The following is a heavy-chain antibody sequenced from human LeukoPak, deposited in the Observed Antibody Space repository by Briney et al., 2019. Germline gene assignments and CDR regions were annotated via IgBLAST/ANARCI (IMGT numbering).Heavy chain of an antibody. J-gene: IGHJ3*02. CDR3: ARGGSYLSAFDI. Sequence: GGSLRLSCAASGFTFSSSIMNWVRQAPGKGLEWVSSISSSSIYIYYADSMRGRFTISRDNAKNSLYLQMNSLRAEDTAVYYCARGGSYLSAFDIWGQGTMVTVSS. CDR1: GFTFSSSI. CDR2: ISSSSIYI. V-gene: IGHV3-21*04. D-gene: IGHD1-26*01.